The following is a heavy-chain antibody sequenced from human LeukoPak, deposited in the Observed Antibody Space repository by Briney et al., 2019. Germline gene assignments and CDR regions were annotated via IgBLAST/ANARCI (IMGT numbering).Heavy chain of an antibody. V-gene: IGHV4-59*01. CDR2: ISYSGST. CDR3: ARDGRAGSLFAY. J-gene: IGHJ4*02. Sequence: SETLSLTCTVSGGSISGYYWSWIRQPPGKGLEWVGYISYSGSTNYNPSLKSRVTISVDTSKNQFSLKPSSVTAADTAIYYCARDGRAGSLFAYWGQGTLVTVSS. D-gene: IGHD6-19*01. CDR1: GGSISGYY.